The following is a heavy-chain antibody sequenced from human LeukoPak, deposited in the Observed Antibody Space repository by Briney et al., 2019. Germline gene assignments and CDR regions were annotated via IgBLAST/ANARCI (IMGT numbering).Heavy chain of an antibody. J-gene: IGHJ4*02. Sequence: PGGSLRLSCAASGFIISNNYMSWVRQAPGEGLEWVSVIYSDDRTFYADSVKGTFTISRDSSKNILYIQMNSLRAEDTAVYYCARSIYGPFDSWGQGTLVTVSS. CDR2: IYSDDRT. D-gene: IGHD3-3*01. CDR1: GFIISNNY. CDR3: ARSIYGPFDS. V-gene: IGHV3-66*01.